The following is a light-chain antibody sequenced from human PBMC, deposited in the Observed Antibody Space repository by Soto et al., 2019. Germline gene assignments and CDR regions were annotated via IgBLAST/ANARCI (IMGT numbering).Light chain of an antibody. J-gene: IGLJ2*01. CDR1: TSNIGDNY. V-gene: IGLV1-47*01. CDR2: RNN. CDR3: AAWDDTASGPQVV. Sequence: QSVLTQPPSASGTPGQRVTISCSGSTSNIGDNYVYWYQHLPGTAPKLLIYRNNQRPSGVPDRFSGSKSGTSASLAISGLRSEDEADYYCAAWDDTASGPQVVFGGGTKLTVL.